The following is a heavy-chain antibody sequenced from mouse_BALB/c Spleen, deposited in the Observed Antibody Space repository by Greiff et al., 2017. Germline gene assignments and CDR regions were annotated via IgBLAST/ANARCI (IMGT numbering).Heavy chain of an antibody. Sequence: QVQLQQSGPELVKPGASVKMSCKASGYTFTSYYIHWVKQRPGQGLEWIGWIYPGDGSTKYNEKFKGKTTLTADKSSSTAYMLLSSLTSEDSAIYFCARSRLRGAMDYWGQGTSVTVSS. CDR3: ARSRLRGAMDY. CDR2: IYPGDGST. V-gene: IGHV1S56*01. D-gene: IGHD2-2*01. CDR1: GYTFTSYY. J-gene: IGHJ4*01.